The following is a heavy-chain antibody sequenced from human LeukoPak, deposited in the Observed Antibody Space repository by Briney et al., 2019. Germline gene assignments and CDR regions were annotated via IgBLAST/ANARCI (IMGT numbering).Heavy chain of an antibody. Sequence: GGSLRLSCAASGFTFSSYAMSWVRQAPGKGLEWVSGISPSGSISYYADSVKGRFTISRDNSKNTVSLQMNSLRAEDTALYYCARDLAWGAFDAWGQGTLVTVSS. D-gene: IGHD7-27*01. CDR1: GFTFSSYA. CDR3: ARDLAWGAFDA. J-gene: IGHJ5*02. CDR2: ISPSGSIS. V-gene: IGHV3-23*01.